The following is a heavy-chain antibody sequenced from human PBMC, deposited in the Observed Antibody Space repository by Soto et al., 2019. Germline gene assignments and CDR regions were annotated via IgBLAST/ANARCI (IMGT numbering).Heavy chain of an antibody. D-gene: IGHD6-13*01. CDR1: GGSISSYY. CDR2: IYTSGST. V-gene: IGHV4-4*07. CDR3: ARTPLAAVADAFDI. Sequence: QVQLQESGPGLVKPSETLSLTCTVSGGSISSYYWSWIRQPAGKGLEWIGRIYTSGSTNYNPSLKSRVTMSVDTSKNQFSLKLSSVTAADTAVYYCARTPLAAVADAFDIWGQGTMVTVSS. J-gene: IGHJ3*02.